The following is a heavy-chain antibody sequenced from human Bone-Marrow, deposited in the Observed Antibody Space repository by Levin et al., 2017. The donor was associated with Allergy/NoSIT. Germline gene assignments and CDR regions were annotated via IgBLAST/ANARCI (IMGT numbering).Heavy chain of an antibody. CDR3: ARGGGATKAFDY. CDR2: IWYDGSNK. Sequence: PGGSLRLSCAASGFTFSSYGMHWVRQAPGKGLEWVAVIWYDGSNKYYADSVKGRFTISRDNSKNTLYLQMNSLRAEDTAVYYCARGGGATKAFDYWGQGTLVTVSS. V-gene: IGHV3-33*01. CDR1: GFTFSSYG. J-gene: IGHJ4*02. D-gene: IGHD1-26*01.